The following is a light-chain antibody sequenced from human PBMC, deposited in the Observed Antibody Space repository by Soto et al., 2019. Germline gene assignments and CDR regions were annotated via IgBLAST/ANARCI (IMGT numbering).Light chain of an antibody. CDR2: EVS. CDR1: SSDVGDYKY. Sequence: QSALTQPASVSGSPGQSITISCSGTSSDVGDYKYVSWYQQHPGKAPKLMIYEVSNRPSGISNRFSGSKSDTTASLTISGLQAEDEADYYCISYASNKFVFGTGTKLTVL. J-gene: IGLJ1*01. V-gene: IGLV2-14*01. CDR3: ISYASNKFV.